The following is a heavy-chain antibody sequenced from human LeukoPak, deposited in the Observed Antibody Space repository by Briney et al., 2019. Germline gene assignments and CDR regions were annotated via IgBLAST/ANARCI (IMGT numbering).Heavy chain of an antibody. CDR3: ARDRNYYGSGINNWFDP. J-gene: IGHJ5*02. V-gene: IGHV1-69*06. CDR1: GYTFTSYG. Sequence: ASVKVSCKASGYTFTSYGINWVRQAPGQGLEWMGGIIPIFGTANYAQKFQGRVTITADKSTSAAYMELSSLRSEDTAVYYCARDRNYYGSGINNWFDPWGQGTLVTVSS. D-gene: IGHD3-10*01. CDR2: IIPIFGTA.